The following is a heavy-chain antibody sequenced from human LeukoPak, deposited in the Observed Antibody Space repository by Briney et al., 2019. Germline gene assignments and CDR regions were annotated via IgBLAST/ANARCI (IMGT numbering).Heavy chain of an antibody. CDR2: INPNSGGT. D-gene: IGHD5-18*01. CDR3: ARNVDTAMNDAFDI. CDR1: GYTFTGYY. V-gene: IGHV1-2*02. Sequence: ASVKVSCKASGYTFTGYYMHWVRQAPGQGLEWMGWINPNSGGTNYAQKFQGRVTITADKSTSTAYMELSSLRSEDTAVYYCARNVDTAMNDAFDIWGQGTMVTVSS. J-gene: IGHJ3*02.